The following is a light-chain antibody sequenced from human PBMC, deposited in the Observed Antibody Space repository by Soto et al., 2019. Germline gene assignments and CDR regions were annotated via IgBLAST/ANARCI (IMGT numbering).Light chain of an antibody. Sequence: EIVLTQSPGTLSLSPGERATLSCRASQNVSSSYLAWYQQKPGQAPRLVMFGASSRATGIPDRFSGSGSGTDFTLTISRLEPEDFAVYYCQQYGSSPLFGQGTKVDI. J-gene: IGKJ1*01. CDR1: QNVSSSY. CDR2: GAS. V-gene: IGKV3-20*01. CDR3: QQYGSSPL.